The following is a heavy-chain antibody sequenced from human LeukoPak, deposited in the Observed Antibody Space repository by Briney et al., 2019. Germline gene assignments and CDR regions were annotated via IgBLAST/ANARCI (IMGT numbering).Heavy chain of an antibody. Sequence: PSETLSLTCTVSGGSISGYYWSWIRQPPGKGLEWIGNIYYSGSTNYNPSLKSRVTISVDTSKNQFSLNLSSVTAADTAVYYCTRGGGWFLHWGQGTLVTVSP. V-gene: IGHV4-59*01. J-gene: IGHJ5*02. CDR1: GGSISGYY. CDR2: IYYSGST. CDR3: TRGGGWFLH. D-gene: IGHD2-15*01.